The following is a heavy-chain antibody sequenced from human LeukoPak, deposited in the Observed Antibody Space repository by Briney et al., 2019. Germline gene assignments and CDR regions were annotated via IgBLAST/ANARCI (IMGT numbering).Heavy chain of an antibody. Sequence: SETLSLTCAVYGGSFSGYYWSWIRQPPGKGLEWIGEINHSGSTNYNPSLKSRVTISVDTSKNQFSLKLSSVTAADTAVYYCARLTVAGPYYYYYMDVWGKGTTVTVSS. J-gene: IGHJ6*03. CDR1: GGSFSGYY. V-gene: IGHV4-34*01. D-gene: IGHD6-19*01. CDR3: ARLTVAGPYYYYYMDV. CDR2: INHSGST.